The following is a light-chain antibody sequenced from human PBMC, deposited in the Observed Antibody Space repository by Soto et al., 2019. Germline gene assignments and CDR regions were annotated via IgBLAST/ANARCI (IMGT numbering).Light chain of an antibody. CDR3: SSYTSSSTLVV. V-gene: IGLV2-14*01. Sequence: QSVLTQPASVSGSPGQSITISCTGTSSDVGGYNYVSWYQQHPGKAPKLMIYDVSNRPSGVSNRFSGSKSGNTASLTISGRQADDEADYYCSSYTSSSTLVVFGGGTKLTVL. J-gene: IGLJ2*01. CDR2: DVS. CDR1: SSDVGGYNY.